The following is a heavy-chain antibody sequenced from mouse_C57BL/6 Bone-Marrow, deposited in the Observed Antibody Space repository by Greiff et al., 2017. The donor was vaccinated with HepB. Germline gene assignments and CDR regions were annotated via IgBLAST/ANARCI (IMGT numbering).Heavy chain of an antibody. CDR1: GYTFTSYG. D-gene: IGHD1-1*01. J-gene: IGHJ3*01. CDR2: IYPRSGNT. CDR3: ARGYYAWFAY. Sequence: VQVVESGAELARPGASVKLSCKASGYTFTSYGISWVKQRTGQGLEWIGEIYPRSGNTYYNEKFKGKATLTADKSSSTAYMELRSLTSEDSAVHFCARGYYAWFAYWGQGTLVTVSA. V-gene: IGHV1-81*01.